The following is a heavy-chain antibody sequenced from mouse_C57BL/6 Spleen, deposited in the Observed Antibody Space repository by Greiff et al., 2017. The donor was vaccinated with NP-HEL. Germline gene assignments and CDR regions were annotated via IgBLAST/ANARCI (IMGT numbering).Heavy chain of an antibody. CDR2: ISDGGSYT. Sequence: DVKLVESGGGLVKPGGSLKLSCAASGFTFSSYAMSWVRQTPDKRLEWVATISDGGSYTYYPDNVKGRFTISRDNAKNNLYLQMSHLKSEDTAMYYCARDRTGFDYWGQGTTLTVSS. CDR3: ARDRTGFDY. J-gene: IGHJ2*01. V-gene: IGHV5-4*01. D-gene: IGHD4-1*01. CDR1: GFTFSSYA.